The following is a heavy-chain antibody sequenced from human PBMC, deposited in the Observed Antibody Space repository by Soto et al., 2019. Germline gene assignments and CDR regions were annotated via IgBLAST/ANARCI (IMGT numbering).Heavy chain of an antibody. CDR1: GYTFTSYA. D-gene: IGHD6-13*01. CDR3: ERAPSWYSFDY. CDR2: INAGNANT. J-gene: IGHJ4*02. V-gene: IGHV1-3*01. Sequence: EASVKVSCKASGYTFTSYAMHWVRQAPGQRLEWMGWINAGNANTKYSQKIQGRVTFTRDTSASTAYMELSSLRSEDTAVYYCERAPSWYSFDYWGQGTLVTVSS.